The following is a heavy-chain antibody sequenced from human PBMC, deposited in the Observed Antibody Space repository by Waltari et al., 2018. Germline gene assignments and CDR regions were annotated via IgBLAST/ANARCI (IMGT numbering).Heavy chain of an antibody. CDR3: ARERLGGSSAGNWFDP. CDR2: IYNGGCT. CDR1: GGSISRGDYY. D-gene: IGHD2-15*01. Sequence: QVQLQESRPGLVKPSQTLSLTCTVSGGSISRGDYYWCWIRQPQGEGLEWYGYIYNGGCTHYNPSLKSRVTISVDTSKIQFSLKLSSVTAADTAVYYCARERLGGSSAGNWFDPWGQGTLVTVSS. J-gene: IGHJ5*02. V-gene: IGHV4-30-4*08.